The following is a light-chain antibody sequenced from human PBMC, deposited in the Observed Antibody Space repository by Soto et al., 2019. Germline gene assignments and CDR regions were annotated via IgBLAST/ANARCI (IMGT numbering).Light chain of an antibody. J-gene: IGKJ1*01. V-gene: IGKV3-20*01. CDR1: QSVGSRW. CDR3: QQYYSSRT. Sequence: EIVLTQSPGTVSLSPGERATLSCRASQSVGSRWLAWYQQKPGQAPRVLIYGGSNRATGIPDRFSGSGSGTDFTLTISRLEPEHFAVYYCQQYYSSRTFGQGTKVEMK. CDR2: GGS.